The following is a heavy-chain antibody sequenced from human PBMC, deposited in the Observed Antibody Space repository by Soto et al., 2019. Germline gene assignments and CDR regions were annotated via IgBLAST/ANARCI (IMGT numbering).Heavy chain of an antibody. CDR3: TRHGLPSYYDFWSGYHSGVH. D-gene: IGHD3-3*01. CDR1: GFTFSGSA. CDR2: IRSKANSYAT. Sequence: EVQLVESGGGLVQPGGSLKLSCAASGFTFSGSAMHWVRQASGKGLEWVGRIRSKANSYATAYAASVKGRFTISRDDSKNTAYLQMNSLKTEDTAVYYCTRHGLPSYYDFWSGYHSGVHWGQGTLVTVSS. V-gene: IGHV3-73*01. J-gene: IGHJ4*02.